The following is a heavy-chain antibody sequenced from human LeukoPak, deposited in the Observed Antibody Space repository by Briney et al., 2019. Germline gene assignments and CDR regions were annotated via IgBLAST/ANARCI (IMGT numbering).Heavy chain of an antibody. D-gene: IGHD3-10*01. J-gene: IGHJ3*02. Sequence: PSETLSLTCTVSSGSVSSGDYYWSWIRQPPGKGLEWIGYIYYSGSTYYNPSLKSRVTISVDTSKNQFSLKLSSVTAADTAVYYCARDQPVWFGELHAFDIWGQGTMVTVSS. CDR1: SGSVSSGDYY. V-gene: IGHV4-31*03. CDR2: IYYSGST. CDR3: ARDQPVWFGELHAFDI.